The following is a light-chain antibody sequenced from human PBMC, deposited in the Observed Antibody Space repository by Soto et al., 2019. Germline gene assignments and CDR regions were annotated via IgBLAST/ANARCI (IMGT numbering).Light chain of an antibody. CDR1: GSSIGTNT. CDR2: GNN. V-gene: IGLV1-44*01. J-gene: IGLJ2*01. Sequence: QSVLTQPPSASGTPGQRVTISCSGSGSSIGTNTVNWYRQLPGTAPKLPIYGNNQRPSGVPDRFSGSKSGTSASLGISGLQSEDEADYYCAAWDGSLNNVLFGGGTKLTVL. CDR3: AAWDGSLNNVL.